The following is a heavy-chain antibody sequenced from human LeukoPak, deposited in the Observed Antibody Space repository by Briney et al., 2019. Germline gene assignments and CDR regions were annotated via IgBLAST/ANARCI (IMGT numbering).Heavy chain of an antibody. V-gene: IGHV3-48*04. Sequence: TGGSLRLSCAASGFTFISYTMSWVRQAPGKGLEWVSCISPSSSTIYYDDSVKGRFTISRDNTKNALYLQMNSLRADDTAVYFCARDSTWLLDYWGQGTLITVSS. J-gene: IGHJ4*02. CDR3: ARDSTWLLDY. D-gene: IGHD6-19*01. CDR1: GFTFISYT. CDR2: ISPSSSTI.